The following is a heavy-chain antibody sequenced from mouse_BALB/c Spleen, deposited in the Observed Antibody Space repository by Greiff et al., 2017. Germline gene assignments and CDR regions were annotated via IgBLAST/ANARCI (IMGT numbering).Heavy chain of an antibody. CDR3: ARGRYYGSSSLYAMDY. J-gene: IGHJ4*01. Sequence: EVKLVESGGGLVKPGGSLKLSCAASGFTFSSYAMSWVRQTPEKRLEWVASISSGGSTYHPDSVKGRFTISRDNARNILYLQMSSLRSEDTAMYYCARGRYYGSSSLYAMDYWGQGTSVTVSS. CDR2: ISSGGST. CDR1: GFTFSSYA. V-gene: IGHV5-6-5*01. D-gene: IGHD1-1*01.